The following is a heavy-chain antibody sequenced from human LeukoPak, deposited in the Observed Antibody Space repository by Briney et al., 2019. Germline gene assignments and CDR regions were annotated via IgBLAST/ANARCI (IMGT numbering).Heavy chain of an antibody. CDR3: ARDPYYGDLEGGFDY. D-gene: IGHD4-17*01. J-gene: IGHJ4*02. CDR2: IIPIFGTA. V-gene: IGHV1-69*13. Sequence: ASVKVSCKASGGTFSSYAISWVRQAPGQGLEWMGGIIPIFGTANYAQKFQGRVTITADESTSTAYMELSSLRSEDTAVYYCARDPYYGDLEGGFDYWGQGTLVTVSS. CDR1: GGTFSSYA.